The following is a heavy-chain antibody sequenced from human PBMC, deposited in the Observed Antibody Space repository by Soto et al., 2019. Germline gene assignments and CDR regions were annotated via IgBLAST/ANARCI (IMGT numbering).Heavy chain of an antibody. Sequence: SVKVSCKASGGTFSSYAISWVRQAPGQGLEWMGGIIPIFGTANYAQKFQGRVTITADKSTSTAYMELSSLRSEDTAVYCCARGAPTGTTAAFDYWGQGTLVTVSS. V-gene: IGHV1-69*06. CDR2: IIPIFGTA. D-gene: IGHD1-7*01. J-gene: IGHJ4*02. CDR3: ARGAPTGTTAAFDY. CDR1: GGTFSSYA.